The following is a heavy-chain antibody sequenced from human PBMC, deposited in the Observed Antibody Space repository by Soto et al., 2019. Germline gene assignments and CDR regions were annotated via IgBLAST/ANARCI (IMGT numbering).Heavy chain of an antibody. Sequence: SEALSFTWAVYGASFIGYYWIWIRQPPWKGLEWIGEINHSGSTNYNPSLKSRVTISVDTSKNQFSLKLSSVTAADTAVYYCARGRGLLWFGELYSYYYGMDVWGQGTTVT. CDR2: INHSGST. J-gene: IGHJ6*02. CDR3: ARGRGLLWFGELYSYYYGMDV. V-gene: IGHV4-34*01. D-gene: IGHD3-10*01. CDR1: GASFIGYY.